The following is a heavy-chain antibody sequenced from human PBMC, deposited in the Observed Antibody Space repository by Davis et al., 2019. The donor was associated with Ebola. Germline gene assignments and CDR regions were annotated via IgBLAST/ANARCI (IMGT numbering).Heavy chain of an antibody. D-gene: IGHD3-22*01. J-gene: IGHJ4*02. CDR2: INAGNGNT. CDR1: GYTFTSYY. CDR3: ARRGYYYDSSGYYSLLDY. Sequence: ASVKVSCKASGYTFTSYYMHWVRQAPGQSLEWMGWINAGNGNTKYSQKFQGRVTMTRDTSTSTVYMELSSLRSEDTAVYYCARRGYYYDSSGYYSLLDYWGQGTLVTVSS. V-gene: IGHV1-3*01.